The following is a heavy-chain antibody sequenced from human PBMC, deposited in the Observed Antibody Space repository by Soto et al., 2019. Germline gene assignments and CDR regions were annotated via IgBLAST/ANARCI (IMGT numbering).Heavy chain of an antibody. D-gene: IGHD4-17*01. CDR1: GYSFTSYW. V-gene: IGHV5-51*01. CDR2: FYPGDSDT. CDR3: ARQGNGAEGFDY. J-gene: IGHJ4*02. Sequence: GDSLKISWQGSGYSFTSYWIGWVRQMPGKGLEWMGIFYPGDSDTRYSPSFQGQVTISADRSISTAYLQWSSLKPSDTAMYYCARQGNGAEGFDYWGQGTLVTVS.